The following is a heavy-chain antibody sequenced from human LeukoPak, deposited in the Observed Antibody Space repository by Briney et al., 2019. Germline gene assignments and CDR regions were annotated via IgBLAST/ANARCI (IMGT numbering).Heavy chain of an antibody. V-gene: IGHV1-24*01. D-gene: IGHD6-13*01. CDR2: FDPEDGET. J-gene: IGHJ4*02. Sequence: ASAKVSCKVSGYTLTELSMHWVRQAPGKGLEWMGGFDPEDGETIYAQKFQGRVTMTEDTSTDTAYMELSSLRSEDTAVYYCATRRRDGYSSSWYYFDYWGQGTLVTVSS. CDR1: GYTLTELS. CDR3: ATRRRDGYSSSWYYFDY.